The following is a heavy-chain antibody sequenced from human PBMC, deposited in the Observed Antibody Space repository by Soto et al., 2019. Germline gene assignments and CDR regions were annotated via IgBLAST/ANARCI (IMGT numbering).Heavy chain of an antibody. V-gene: IGHV3-30*03. D-gene: IGHD3-3*01. CDR2: ISYDGSNK. CDR3: ARDGVGDFWSGYWPRYYFDY. CDR1: GFTFSSYS. Sequence: PGGSLRLSCAASGFTFSSYSMHWVRQAPGKGLEWVAVISYDGSNKYYADSVKGRFTISRDNSKNTLYLQMNSLRAEDTAVYYCARDGVGDFWSGYWPRYYFDYWGQGTLVTVSS. J-gene: IGHJ4*02.